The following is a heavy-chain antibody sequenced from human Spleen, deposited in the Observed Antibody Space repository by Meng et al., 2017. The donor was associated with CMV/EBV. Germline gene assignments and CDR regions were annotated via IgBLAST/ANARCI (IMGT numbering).Heavy chain of an antibody. Sequence: GGSLRLSCAASEFTFRSYAMSWVRQAPGKGLEWVSEINGRGDRTYYADSVKGRFTISRDNSKDTVFLQMTSLRAEDTAMYFCAKDYSFGYEVHYSDYWGQGTLVTVSS. CDR1: EFTFRSYA. J-gene: IGHJ4*02. CDR2: INGRGDRT. CDR3: AKDYSFGYEVHYSDY. V-gene: IGHV3-23*01. D-gene: IGHD3-22*01.